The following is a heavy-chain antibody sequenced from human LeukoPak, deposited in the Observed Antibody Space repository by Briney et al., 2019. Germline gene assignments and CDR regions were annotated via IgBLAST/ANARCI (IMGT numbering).Heavy chain of an antibody. J-gene: IGHJ4*02. D-gene: IGHD6-19*01. CDR3: ARDQGGQEGSAQWLIKGFDY. Sequence: VSVKVSCKASGYTLTNYYMHWVRQAPGQGLEWMGIINPNGGGTSYAQRFQGRVTMTRDTSTSTVYMELSSLRSEDTAVYYCARDQGGQEGSAQWLIKGFDYWGQGTLITVSS. V-gene: IGHV1-46*01. CDR2: INPNGGGT. CDR1: GYTLTNYY.